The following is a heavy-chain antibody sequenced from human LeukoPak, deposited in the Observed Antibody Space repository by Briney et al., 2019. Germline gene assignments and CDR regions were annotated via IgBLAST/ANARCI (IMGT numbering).Heavy chain of an antibody. J-gene: IGHJ4*02. CDR3: ARGAKVITGSY. D-gene: IGHD3-16*01. CDR2: IHKDGSEE. V-gene: IGHV3-7*03. Sequence: QLGGSLRLSCAASGFTFSSYWMSWVRQAPGKGLEWVANIHKDGSEEHYVDSVEGRFTISRDNTKNSMYLQMNSLGAEDTAVYYCARGAKVITGSYWGQGILVTVSS. CDR1: GFTFSSYW.